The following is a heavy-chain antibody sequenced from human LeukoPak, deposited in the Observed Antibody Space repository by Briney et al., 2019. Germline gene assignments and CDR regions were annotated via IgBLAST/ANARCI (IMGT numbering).Heavy chain of an antibody. V-gene: IGHV3-7*01. CDR1: GFTFSSFW. CDR2: IKYDESEK. D-gene: IGHD7-27*01. J-gene: IGHJ4*02. Sequence: PGGSLRLSCAASGFTFSSFWMGWVRQAPGKGLEWVASIKYDESEKHHVDSVKGRFTISRDNSKNTLYLQMNSLRAEDTAVYYCAKDLGHGYWGQGTLVTVSS. CDR3: AKDLGHGY.